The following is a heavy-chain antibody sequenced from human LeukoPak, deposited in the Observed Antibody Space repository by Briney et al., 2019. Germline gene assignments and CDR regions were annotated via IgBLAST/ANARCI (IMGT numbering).Heavy chain of an antibody. V-gene: IGHV3-30*18. J-gene: IGHJ4*02. CDR1: GFTFSSYG. D-gene: IGHD2-15*01. Sequence: PGGSLRLSCAASGFTFSSYGMHWVRQAPGKGLEWVAVISYDGSNKYYADSVKGRFTISRDNSKNTLYLQMNSLRAEDTAVYYCAKAPGYCSGGSCYSGDYWGQGTLVTVSS. CDR2: ISYDGSNK. CDR3: AKAPGYCSGGSCYSGDY.